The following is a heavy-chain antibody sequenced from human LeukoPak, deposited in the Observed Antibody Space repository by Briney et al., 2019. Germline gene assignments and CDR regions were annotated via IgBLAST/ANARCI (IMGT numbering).Heavy chain of an antibody. D-gene: IGHD5-18*01. V-gene: IGHV3-23*01. CDR1: GFTFSSYA. CDR3: ATYVAMVTDYDY. CDR2: ISGSGGST. J-gene: IGHJ4*02. Sequence: GGSLRLSCAASGFTFSSYAMSWVRQAPGKGLEWVSAISGSGGSTYYADSVKGRFTISRDNSKNTLYLQMNSLRAEDTAVYYCATYVAMVTDYDYWGQGTLVTVSS.